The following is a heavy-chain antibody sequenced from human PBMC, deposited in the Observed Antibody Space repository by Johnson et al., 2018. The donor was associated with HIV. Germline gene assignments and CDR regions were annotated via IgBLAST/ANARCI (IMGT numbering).Heavy chain of an antibody. CDR1: GFTFSSYA. CDR3: ARDPSTAAADSKDAFDI. J-gene: IGHJ3*02. V-gene: IGHV3-30*03. CDR2: ISYDGSNK. D-gene: IGHD6-13*01. Sequence: QMQLVESGGGVVQPGRSLRLSCAASGFTFSSYAMHCVRQAPGKGLEWVAVISYDGSNKYYADSVKGRFTISRDNSKNTLYLQMNSLRAEDTAVYYCARDPSTAAADSKDAFDIWGQGTMVTVSS.